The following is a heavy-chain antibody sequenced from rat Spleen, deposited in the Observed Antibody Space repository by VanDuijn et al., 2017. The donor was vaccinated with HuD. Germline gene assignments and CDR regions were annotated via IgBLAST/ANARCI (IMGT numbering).Heavy chain of an antibody. CDR3: TRTYGGYTSHWFAY. CDR2: IWSGGST. D-gene: IGHD1-11*01. CDR1: GFSLLSNS. J-gene: IGHJ3*01. V-gene: IGHV2-1*01. Sequence: QVQLEESGPGLVQPSQTLSLTCTVSGFSLLSNSVHWVRQPPGKGLEWMGSIWSGGSTDYNSARKSRLSISRDTSKSQGFLKLNNLQTEDTAIYFWTRTYGGYTSHWFAYWGQGTLVTVSP.